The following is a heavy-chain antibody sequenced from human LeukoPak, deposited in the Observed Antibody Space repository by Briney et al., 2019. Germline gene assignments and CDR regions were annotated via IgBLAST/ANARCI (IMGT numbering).Heavy chain of an antibody. CDR1: GFTFSSYW. D-gene: IGHD2-15*01. CDR3: AKNGDRGAYCSGGSCYPYYYYYIDV. CDR2: IKQDGSEK. V-gene: IGHV3-7*03. J-gene: IGHJ6*03. Sequence: GGSLRLSCAASGFTFSSYWMSWVRQAPGKGLEWVANIKQDGSEKYYVDSVKGRFTISRDNSKNTLYLQMNSLRAEDTAIYYCAKNGDRGAYCSGGSCYPYYYYYIDVWGKGTTVTISS.